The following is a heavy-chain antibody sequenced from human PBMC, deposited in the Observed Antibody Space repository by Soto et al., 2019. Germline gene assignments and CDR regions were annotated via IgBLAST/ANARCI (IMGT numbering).Heavy chain of an antibody. CDR3: AHKWKEQFTFDY. CDR1: GFSLSTDGES. V-gene: IGHV2-5*02. Sequence: QITLKESGPTLVKPTQTLTLTCSFSGFSLSTDGESVGWIRQPPGKALEWLGIIYWDDDKRYSPSLDSRLTTTKDTSKNQVVLTMTNMDPVDTATYYCAHKWKEQFTFDYWGLGTLVTVSS. CDR2: IYWDDDK. D-gene: IGHD1-20*01. J-gene: IGHJ4*02.